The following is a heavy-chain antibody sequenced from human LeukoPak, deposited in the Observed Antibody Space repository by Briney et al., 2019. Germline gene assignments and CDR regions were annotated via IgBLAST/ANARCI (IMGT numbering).Heavy chain of an antibody. J-gene: IGHJ4*02. D-gene: IGHD6-6*01. CDR3: ARSVGSSSAY. V-gene: IGHV3-13*01. CDR2: IGTAGDT. Sequence: GGSLRLSCAASGFTFSRYDMHWVRQATEKGLEWVSAIGTAGDTYYPGSVKGRFTISRENVKNSLFVQMNSLRVEDTAVYYCARSVGSSSAYWGQGTLVTVSS. CDR1: GFTFSRYD.